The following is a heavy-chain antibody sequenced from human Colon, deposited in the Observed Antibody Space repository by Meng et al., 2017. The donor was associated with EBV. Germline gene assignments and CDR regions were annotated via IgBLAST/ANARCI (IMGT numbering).Heavy chain of an antibody. Sequence: QVPLRESGPDLVKPSETLSLTCAVSGDSITNHNWWAWVRQPPGKGLEWIGEIPHRGSSAYNPSLKSRVSMSIDKSKNQFSLKLTSVTAADTVVYHCLRGSGGSVWGQGTLVTVSS. CDR2: IPHRGSS. V-gene: IGHV4-4*02. CDR3: LRGSGGSV. J-gene: IGHJ1*01. CDR1: GDSITNHNW. D-gene: IGHD3-10*01.